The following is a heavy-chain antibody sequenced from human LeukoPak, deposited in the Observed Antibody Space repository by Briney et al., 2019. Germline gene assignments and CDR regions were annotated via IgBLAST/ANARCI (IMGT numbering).Heavy chain of an antibody. CDR3: AISWGAVSADAFDI. D-gene: IGHD1-26*01. V-gene: IGHV4-34*01. CDR2: INHSGST. J-gene: IGHJ3*02. Sequence: KPSETLSLTCAVYGGSFSGYYWSWIRQPPGKGLEWIGEINHSGSTNYNPSLKSRVTISVDTSKNQFSLKLSSVTAADTAVYYCAISWGAVSADAFDIWGQGTMVTVSS. CDR1: GGSFSGYY.